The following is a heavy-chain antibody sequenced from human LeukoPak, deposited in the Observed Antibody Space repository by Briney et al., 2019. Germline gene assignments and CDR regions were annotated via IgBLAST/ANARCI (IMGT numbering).Heavy chain of an antibody. Sequence: PSQTLSLTCTVSGDSITRGDYYWSWIRQSPAKGLEWIGYIYHNGNAYYNPSLESRSSMSVDTSRNHFSLNLSSVTAADTAVYYCARVGADSSRGAHDYWGQGTLVTVSS. V-gene: IGHV4-30-4*01. CDR1: GDSITRGDYY. J-gene: IGHJ4*02. CDR2: IYHNGNA. D-gene: IGHD6-13*01. CDR3: ARVGADSSRGAHDY.